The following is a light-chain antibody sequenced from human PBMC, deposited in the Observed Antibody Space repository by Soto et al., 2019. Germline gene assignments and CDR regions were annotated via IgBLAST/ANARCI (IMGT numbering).Light chain of an antibody. CDR2: DAS. CDR1: QTIIRY. J-gene: IGKJ3*01. V-gene: IGKV1-39*01. CDR3: QQSYITLFT. Sequence: DIQMTQTPSSLSASVGDRVTITCRASQTIIRYLNWYQQKPGRAPNLLIYDASTLQIGVPSRFSGSGSGTEFTLTISSLQPEDFATYYCQQSYITLFTFGHGTNVEIK.